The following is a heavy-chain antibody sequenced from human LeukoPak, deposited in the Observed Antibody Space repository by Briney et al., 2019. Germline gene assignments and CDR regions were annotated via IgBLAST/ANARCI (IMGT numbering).Heavy chain of an antibody. CDR2: ISYDGSNK. V-gene: IGHV3-30*04. Sequence: SGGSLRLSCAASGFTFSSYAMHWVRQAPGKGLEWVAVISYDGSNKYYADSVKGRFTISRDNSKNTLYLQMNSLRAEDTAVYYCAGLDTAIPDAFDIWGQGAMVTVSS. CDR3: AGLDTAIPDAFDI. J-gene: IGHJ3*02. CDR1: GFTFSSYA. D-gene: IGHD5-18*01.